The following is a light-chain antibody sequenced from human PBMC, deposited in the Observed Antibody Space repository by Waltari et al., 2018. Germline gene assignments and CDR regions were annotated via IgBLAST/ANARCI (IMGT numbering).Light chain of an antibody. J-gene: IGLJ3*02. CDR2: RNG. Sequence: QPVLTQPPSASGTPGHTVTISCSGGASNIGNNVVNWYQQLPGTAPKLVIYRNGRRPSGVPDRFSGSKSGTSASLAISGLQSEDEADYYCAAWDDSLNGRWVFGGGTKVTVL. V-gene: IGLV1-44*01. CDR1: ASNIGNNV. CDR3: AAWDDSLNGRWV.